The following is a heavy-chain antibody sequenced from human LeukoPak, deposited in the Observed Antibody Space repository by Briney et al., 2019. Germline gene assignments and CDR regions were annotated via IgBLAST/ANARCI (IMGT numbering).Heavy chain of an antibody. J-gene: IGHJ6*03. CDR1: GGSFSGYY. CDR2: INHSGST. V-gene: IGHV4-34*01. CDR3: AREGIQLWPYYYYYYMDV. Sequence: PSETPSLTCAVYGGSFSGYYWSWIRQPPGKGLEWIGEINHSGSTNYNPSLKSRVTISVDTSKNQFSLKLSSVTAADTAVYYCAREGIQLWPYYYYYYMDVWGKGTTVTVSS. D-gene: IGHD5-18*01.